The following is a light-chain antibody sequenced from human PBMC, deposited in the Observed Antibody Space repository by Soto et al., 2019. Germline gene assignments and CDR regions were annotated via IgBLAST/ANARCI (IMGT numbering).Light chain of an antibody. CDR3: QQYYSYPRT. Sequence: AIRMTQSPSSFSASTGDRVTITCRARQGISSYLAWYQQKPGKAPTLLLYAASTLQSGVPSRFSGSGSGTDFTLTISCLQPEDFATYFCQQYYSYPRTCGQGTKVEIK. CDR2: AAS. V-gene: IGKV1-8*01. J-gene: IGKJ1*01. CDR1: QGISSY.